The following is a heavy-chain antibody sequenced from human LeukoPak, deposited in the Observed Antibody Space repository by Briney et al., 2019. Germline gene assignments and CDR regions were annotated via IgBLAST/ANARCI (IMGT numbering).Heavy chain of an antibody. V-gene: IGHV3-48*03. CDR3: ARSGNTGRNWYFDL. J-gene: IGHJ2*01. CDR1: GFTFSSYE. CDR2: ISSSGSTI. D-gene: IGHD3-10*01. Sequence: GGSLRLSCAASGFTFSSYEMNWVRQAPGKGLEWVSYISSSGSTIYYADSVKGRFTISRDNAKNSLYLQMNSLRAEDTAVYYCARSGNTGRNWYFDLWGRGTLVTVSS.